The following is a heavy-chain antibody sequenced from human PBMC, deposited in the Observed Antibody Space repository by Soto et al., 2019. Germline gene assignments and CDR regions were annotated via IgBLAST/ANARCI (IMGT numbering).Heavy chain of an antibody. CDR1: GFAFSSCD. D-gene: IGHD1-26*01. CDR2: IRGNGAST. J-gene: IGHJ6*02. CDR3: GKGRSYYYYYGVDV. Sequence: GWSLRLSCAASGFAFSSCDMSWVRQAPGRGLEWVSAIRGNGASTYYADSVKGRFTISTDSSKSTLYLQMNSLRAEDTAVYYCGKGRSYYYYYGVDVWGQGTTVTVS. V-gene: IGHV3-23*01.